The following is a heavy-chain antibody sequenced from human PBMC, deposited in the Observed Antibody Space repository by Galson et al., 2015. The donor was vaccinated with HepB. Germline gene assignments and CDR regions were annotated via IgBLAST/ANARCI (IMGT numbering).Heavy chain of an antibody. CDR1: GGTFSSYA. CDR3: ARASGYYDSSGYSGGYFDY. V-gene: IGHV1-69*13. D-gene: IGHD3-22*01. Sequence: SVKVSWKASGGTFSSYAISWVRQAPGQGLEWMGGIIPIFGTANYAQKFQGRVTITADESTSTAYMELSSLRSEDTAVYYCARASGYYDSSGYSGGYFDYWGQGTLVTVSS. J-gene: IGHJ4*02. CDR2: IIPIFGTA.